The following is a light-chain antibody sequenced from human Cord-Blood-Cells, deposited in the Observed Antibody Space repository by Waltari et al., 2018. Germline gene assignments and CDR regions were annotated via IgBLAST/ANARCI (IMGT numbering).Light chain of an antibody. CDR3: AAWDDSLSGWV. CDR2: RNN. CDR1: SSNIGSHY. Sequence: QSVLTQPPSAYGTPAQRVTIPCSGSSSNIGSHYVHWYQQLPGTAPKLLIYRNNQRPSGVPDRFSGSKSGTSASLAISGLRSEDEADYYCAAWDDSLSGWVFGGGTKLTVL. J-gene: IGLJ3*02. V-gene: IGLV1-47*01.